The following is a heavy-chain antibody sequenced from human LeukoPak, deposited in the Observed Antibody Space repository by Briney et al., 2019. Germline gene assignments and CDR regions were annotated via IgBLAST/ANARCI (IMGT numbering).Heavy chain of an antibody. CDR3: ARGMAIYGGSGSYYNYFDY. V-gene: IGHV5-51*01. D-gene: IGHD3-10*01. Sequence: GESLKISCKGSGYSFISYWIGCVRQMPGKGLEWMGIIYPGDSDTRYSPSFQGQVTISADKSISTAYLQWSSLKASDTAMYYCARGMAIYGGSGSYYNYFDYWGQGTLVTVSS. J-gene: IGHJ4*02. CDR1: GYSFISYW. CDR2: IYPGDSDT.